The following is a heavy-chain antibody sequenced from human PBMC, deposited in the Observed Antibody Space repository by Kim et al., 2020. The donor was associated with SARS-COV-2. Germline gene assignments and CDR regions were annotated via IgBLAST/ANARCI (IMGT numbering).Heavy chain of an antibody. D-gene: IGHD6-19*01. CDR3: AKDCLPTSGWIPYFDY. CDR1: GFTFSSYA. CDR2: ISGSGGST. Sequence: GGSLRLSCAASGFTFSSYAMSWVRQAPGKGLEWVSAISGSGGSTYYADSVKGRFTISRDNSKNTLYLQMNSLRAEDTAVYYCAKDCLPTSGWIPYFDYWGQGTLVTVSS. V-gene: IGHV3-23*01. J-gene: IGHJ4*02.